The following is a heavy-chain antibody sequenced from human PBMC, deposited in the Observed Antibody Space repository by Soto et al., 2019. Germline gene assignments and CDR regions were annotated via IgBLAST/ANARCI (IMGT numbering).Heavy chain of an antibody. J-gene: IGHJ4*02. CDR3: SREFYYIFDS. CDR1: GFTFSSFA. D-gene: IGHD3-22*01. Sequence: EVQLLESGGGLVQPGGSLRLSCAASGFTFSSFAMNWVRQAPGKGLEWVSAISKDGGSTYYADSVKGRFAISRDDSKNTLYLQGNSLRAAVAALYVCSREFYYIFDSLGQGSLVTDSS. CDR2: ISKDGGST. V-gene: IGHV3-23*01.